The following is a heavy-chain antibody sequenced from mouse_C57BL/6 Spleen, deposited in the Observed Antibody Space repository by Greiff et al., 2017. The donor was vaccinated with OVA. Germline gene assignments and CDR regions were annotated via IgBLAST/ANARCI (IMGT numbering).Heavy chain of an antibody. D-gene: IGHD4-1*01. J-gene: IGHJ2*01. CDR2: INPGSGGT. V-gene: IGHV1-54*01. CDR3: ARGGSAGTDFDY. Sequence: QVQLQQSGAELVRPGTSVKVSCKASGYAFTNYLIEWVKQRPGQGLEWIGVINPGSGGTNYNEKFKGKATLTADKSSSTAYMQLSSLTSEDSAVYFCARGGSAGTDFDYWGQGTTLTVSS. CDR1: GYAFTNYL.